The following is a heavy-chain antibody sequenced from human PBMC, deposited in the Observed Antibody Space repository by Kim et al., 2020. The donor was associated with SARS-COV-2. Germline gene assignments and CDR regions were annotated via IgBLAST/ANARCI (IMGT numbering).Heavy chain of an antibody. CDR2: MWFDGSNK. CDR3: AKDVEGSSWYHFDH. J-gene: IGHJ4*02. V-gene: IGHV3-33*06. Sequence: GGSLRLSCAASGFTFKSYAMHWVRQAPGKGLEWVAVMWFDGSNKYYADSVKGRFAISRDNSKNTLYLQMNSVRAEDTAVYYCAKDVEGSSWYHFDHWGQGTLVTVSS. D-gene: IGHD6-13*01. CDR1: GFTFKSYA.